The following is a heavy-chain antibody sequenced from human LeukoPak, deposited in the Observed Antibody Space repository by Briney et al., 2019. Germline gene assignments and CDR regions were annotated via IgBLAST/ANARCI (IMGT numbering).Heavy chain of an antibody. CDR1: GYTFTSYD. V-gene: IGHV1-2*02. Sequence: GASVKVSCKASGYTFTSYDINWVRQATGQGLEWMGWINPNSGGTNYAQKFQGRVTMTRDTSISTAYMELSRLRSDDTAVYYCARVREITGTTGLGYWGQGTLVTVSS. CDR2: INPNSGGT. J-gene: IGHJ4*02. D-gene: IGHD1-7*01. CDR3: ARVREITGTTGLGY.